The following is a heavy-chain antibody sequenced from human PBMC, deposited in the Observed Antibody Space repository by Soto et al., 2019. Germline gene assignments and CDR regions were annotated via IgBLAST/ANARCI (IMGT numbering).Heavy chain of an antibody. D-gene: IGHD1-26*01. V-gene: IGHV5-51*01. CDR1: GYTFVSYY. Sequence: RGESLKISCVGSGYTFVSYYIAWVRQMPGKGLEWMGISYPGDSDATYSPSFQGQVTISADKSISTAYLEWSSLESSDTGIYYCARGDKGGRHFYVMDVWGQGTAVTVSS. J-gene: IGHJ6*02. CDR3: ARGDKGGRHFYVMDV. CDR2: SYPGDSDA.